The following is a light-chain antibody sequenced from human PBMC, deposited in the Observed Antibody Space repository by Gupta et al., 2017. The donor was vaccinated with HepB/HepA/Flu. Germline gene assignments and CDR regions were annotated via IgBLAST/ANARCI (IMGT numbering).Light chain of an antibody. CDR2: DAS. CDR1: QSVSSY. V-gene: IGKV3-11*01. Sequence: DIVLTHSQATLTLSPGERATLSCRAKQSVSSYLSWYQQKPGQATRLLIYDASNRATGIPARSSGSVSGTDFTLTISSLEPEDFAVYYCQQRSNWPVTFGQGTKVEIK. CDR3: QQRSNWPVT. J-gene: IGKJ1*01.